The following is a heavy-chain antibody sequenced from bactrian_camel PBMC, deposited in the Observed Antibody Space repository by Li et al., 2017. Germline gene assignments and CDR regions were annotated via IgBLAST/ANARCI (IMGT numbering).Heavy chain of an antibody. D-gene: IGHD6*01. CDR1: GLTFEGGN. CDR3: AANLAFRWYGLYRV. Sequence: VQLVESGGGAVQTGGSLRLTCTAVGLTFEGGNQGWYRETPGKEREGVAVIYTGDGSTHVANSVAARFIISQDGIENTLYLQMNNLKPEDTAMYYCAANLAFRWYGLYRVLGPGDPGHRL. V-gene: IGHV3S32*01. CDR2: IYTGDGST. J-gene: IGHJ4*01.